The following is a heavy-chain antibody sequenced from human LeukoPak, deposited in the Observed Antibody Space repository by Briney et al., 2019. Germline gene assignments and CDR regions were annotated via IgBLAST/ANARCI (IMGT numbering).Heavy chain of an antibody. CDR1: DYSISSGYY. Sequence: SETLSLTCTVSDYSISSGYYWGWIRQPPGKGLEGIGSIYHSGSTYYNPSLKSRFPISVDTSKNQFSLKLSSVTTADTAVYYCARDGYSSNYADYWGQGTLVTVSS. CDR2: IYHSGST. J-gene: IGHJ4*02. V-gene: IGHV4-38-2*02. D-gene: IGHD6-13*01. CDR3: ARDGYSSNYADY.